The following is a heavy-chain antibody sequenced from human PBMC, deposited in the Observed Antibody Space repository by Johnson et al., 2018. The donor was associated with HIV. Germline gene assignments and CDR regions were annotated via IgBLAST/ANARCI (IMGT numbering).Heavy chain of an antibody. Sequence: QVQLVESGGGVVQPGRSLRLSCAASGFTFSSYAMHWVRQAPGKGLEWVAVISYDGSNTYYADSVKGRFTISRDDSKNTLYLQMNSLRAEDGAVYYCAVLCAGCADAFDVWGQGTMVTVS. J-gene: IGHJ3*01. CDR2: ISYDGSNT. V-gene: IGHV3-30-3*01. CDR3: AVLCAGCADAFDV. D-gene: IGHD3-10*01. CDR1: GFTFSSYA.